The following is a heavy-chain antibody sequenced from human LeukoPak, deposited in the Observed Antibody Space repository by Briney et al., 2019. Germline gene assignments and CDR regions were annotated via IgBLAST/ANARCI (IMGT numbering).Heavy chain of an antibody. CDR1: GFTFSSYA. D-gene: IGHD3-22*01. Sequence: GGSLRLSCAASGFTFSSYAMHWVRQAPGKGLEWVAVISYDGRNKYYADSVKGRFTISRDNSKNTLYLQMNSLRAEDTAVYYRARHQDSYDSSVVFDYWGQGTLVTVSS. V-gene: IGHV3-30-3*01. CDR3: ARHQDSYDSSVVFDY. CDR2: ISYDGRNK. J-gene: IGHJ4*02.